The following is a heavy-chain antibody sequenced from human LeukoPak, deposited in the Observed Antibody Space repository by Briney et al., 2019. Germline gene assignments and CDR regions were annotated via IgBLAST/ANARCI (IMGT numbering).Heavy chain of an antibody. CDR1: GGSFSGYY. CDR3: ARVLRQLVRYYYYYMYV. J-gene: IGHJ6*03. V-gene: IGHV4-34*01. D-gene: IGHD6-6*01. Sequence: SETLSLTCAVYGGSFSGYYWSWIRQPPGKGLEWIGEINHSGSTNYNPSLKSRVTISVDTSKNQFSLKLSSVTAADTAVYYCARVLRQLVRYYYYYMYVWGKGTTVTVSS. CDR2: INHSGST.